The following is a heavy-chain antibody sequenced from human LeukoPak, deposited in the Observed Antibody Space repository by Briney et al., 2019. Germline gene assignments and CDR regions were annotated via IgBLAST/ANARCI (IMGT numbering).Heavy chain of an antibody. CDR3: ARDGKYRDGYNQPFDY. Sequence: ASVKVSCKASGCTFTSYYMHWVRQAPGQGLEWMGIINPSGGSTSYAQKFQGRVTMTRDTSTSTVYMELSSLRSEDTAVYYCARDGKYRDGYNQPFDYWGQGTLVTVSS. J-gene: IGHJ4*02. CDR2: INPSGGST. CDR1: GCTFTSYY. V-gene: IGHV1-46*01. D-gene: IGHD5-24*01.